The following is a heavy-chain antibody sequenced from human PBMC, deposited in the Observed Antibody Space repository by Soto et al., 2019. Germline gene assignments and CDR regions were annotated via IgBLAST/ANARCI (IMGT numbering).Heavy chain of an antibody. CDR2: FDPEDGET. CDR1: GYTLTELS. V-gene: IGHV1-24*01. J-gene: IGHJ5*02. CDR3: ATTGRGWLLSYHWFDP. D-gene: IGHD3-9*01. Sequence: ASVKVSCKVSGYTLTELSMHWVRQAPGKGREWMGGFDPEDGETIYAQKFQGRVTMTEDTSTDTAYMELSSLRSEDTAVYYCATTGRGWLLSYHWFDPWGQGTLVTVSS.